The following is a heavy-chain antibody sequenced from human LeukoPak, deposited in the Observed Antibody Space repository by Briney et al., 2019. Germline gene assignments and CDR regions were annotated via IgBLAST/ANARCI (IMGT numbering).Heavy chain of an antibody. CDR1: GFTFSDYY. J-gene: IGHJ4*02. D-gene: IGHD6-19*01. CDR3: AKDIQWLVQYYFDY. Sequence: PRGSLRLSCAASGFTFSDYYMSWIRQAPGKGLEWVSYISSSGSTIYYADSVKGRFTISRDNAKNSLYLQMNSLRAEDTALYYCAKDIQWLVQYYFDYWGQGTLVTVSS. V-gene: IGHV3-11*01. CDR2: ISSSGSTI.